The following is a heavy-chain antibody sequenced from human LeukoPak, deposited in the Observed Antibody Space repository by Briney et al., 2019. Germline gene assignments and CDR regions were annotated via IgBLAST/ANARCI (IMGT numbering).Heavy chain of an antibody. V-gene: IGHV3-7*01. Sequence: GGSLRLSCAASGFTFSDYWMSWVRQAPGKGLEWVANIKQDGSDQYYVDPVKGRFTISRDNAKNSVYLQMNSLRAEDTAVYYCAGGVGGADYWGQGTLVTVSS. J-gene: IGHJ4*02. CDR2: IKQDGSDQ. CDR1: GFTFSDYW. D-gene: IGHD2-21*01. CDR3: AGGVGGADY.